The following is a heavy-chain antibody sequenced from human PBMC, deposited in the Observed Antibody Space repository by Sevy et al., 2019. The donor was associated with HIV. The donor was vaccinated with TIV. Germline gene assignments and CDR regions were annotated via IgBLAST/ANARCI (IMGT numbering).Heavy chain of an antibody. Sequence: GGSLRLSCAVSGFTFSSHGMTWVRQAPGKGLEWVSDISGAGGSKWYADSVKGRFATSRDNSKNTLYLQMNTLRIEDTAMYYCARDLRSNFFDAFDIWGQGTMVTVSS. CDR3: ARDLRSNFFDAFDI. V-gene: IGHV3-23*01. CDR1: GFTFSSHG. CDR2: ISGAGGSK. D-gene: IGHD3-3*01. J-gene: IGHJ3*02.